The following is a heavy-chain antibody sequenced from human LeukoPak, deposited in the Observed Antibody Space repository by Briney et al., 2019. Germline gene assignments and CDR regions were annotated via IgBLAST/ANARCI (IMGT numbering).Heavy chain of an antibody. CDR1: GFTFSSYA. D-gene: IGHD3-22*01. J-gene: IGHJ4*02. Sequence: GGSLRLSCAASGFTFSSYAMSWVRQAPGKGLEWVSAISGSGGSTYYADSVKGRFTISRDNAKNSLYLQMNSLRAEDTAVYYCARGPFYDSSGYYRRGYYFDYWGQGTLVTVSS. CDR2: ISGSGGST. V-gene: IGHV3-23*01. CDR3: ARGPFYDSSGYYRRGYYFDY.